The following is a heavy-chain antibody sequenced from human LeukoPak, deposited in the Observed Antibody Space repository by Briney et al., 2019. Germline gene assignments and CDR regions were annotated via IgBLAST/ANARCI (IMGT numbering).Heavy chain of an antibody. CDR3: ARDGDIVVVPTALDY. D-gene: IGHD2-2*01. V-gene: IGHV3-48*03. CDR2: ISSSGSTI. J-gene: IGHJ4*02. Sequence: PGGSLRLSCAASGFAFSSYEMNWVRQAPGKGLEWVSYISSSGSTIYYADSVKGRFTISRDNAKNSLYLQMNSLRAEDTAVYYCARDGDIVVVPTALDYCGRGALVAVSS. CDR1: GFAFSSYE.